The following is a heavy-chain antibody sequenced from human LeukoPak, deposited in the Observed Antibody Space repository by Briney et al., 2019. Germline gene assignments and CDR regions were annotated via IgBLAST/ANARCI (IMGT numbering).Heavy chain of an antibody. V-gene: IGHV1-8*01. CDR1: GYTFTNDD. D-gene: IGHD3-9*01. CDR3: ARSASGTGYTA. J-gene: IGHJ4*02. Sequence: GASVKVSCKASGYTFTNDDISWVRQATGQGLEWIGKMKPNSGNTGYAQKFQGRVTITRSTSVSTVHMELNSLTPEDTAVYFCARSASGTGYTAWGQGTLVTVSS. CDR2: MKPNSGNT.